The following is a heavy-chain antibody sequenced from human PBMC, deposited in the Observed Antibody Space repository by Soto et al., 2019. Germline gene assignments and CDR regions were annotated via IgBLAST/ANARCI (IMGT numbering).Heavy chain of an antibody. J-gene: IGHJ4*02. V-gene: IGHV3-23*01. CDR1: GFTFSNYA. CDR3: AKLNLFVSAAAGRGPFDY. CDR2: VSGSGGNT. Sequence: VQLLESGGGLVQPGGSLRLSCAASGFTFSNYAMSWVRQAPGKGLEWVSAVSGSGGNTYYADSVQGRFTISRDNSKNMLNLQMNSLIGEDTAVYYCAKLNLFVSAAAGRGPFDYWGQGTLVTVSS. D-gene: IGHD6-13*01.